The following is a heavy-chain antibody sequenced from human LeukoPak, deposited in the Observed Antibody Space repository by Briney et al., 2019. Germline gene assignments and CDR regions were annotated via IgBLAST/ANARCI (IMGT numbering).Heavy chain of an antibody. D-gene: IGHD4-17*01. V-gene: IGHV4-59*08. CDR2: MDYSGNT. Sequence: SETLSLTCTVSGGSISSYYWSWIRQPPGKGLEWIAYMDYSGNTFYNPSLKSRVSTSVDTSKNQFSLKVRSVTAADTAVYYCARHGGDYTFDYWGQGTLVTVSS. CDR1: GGSISSYY. CDR3: ARHGGDYTFDY. J-gene: IGHJ4*02.